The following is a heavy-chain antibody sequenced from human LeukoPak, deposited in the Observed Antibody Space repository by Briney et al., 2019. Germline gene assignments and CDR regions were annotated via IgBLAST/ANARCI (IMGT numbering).Heavy chain of an antibody. CDR1: EFTFRNYA. J-gene: IGHJ4*02. D-gene: IGHD1/OR15-1a*01. CDR2: ISGSGGST. CDR3: AKCGTSSGFDY. Sequence: PGGSLRLSCAASEFTFRNYAMTWVRQARGKGRECVSAISGSGGSTYYADSVKGRFTISRDNSKNTLYLQMNSLRAEDTAVYYCAKCGTSSGFDYWGQGSLVTVSS. V-gene: IGHV3-23*01.